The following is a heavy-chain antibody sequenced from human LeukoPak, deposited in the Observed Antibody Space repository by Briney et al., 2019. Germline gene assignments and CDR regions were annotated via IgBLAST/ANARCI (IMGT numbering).Heavy chain of an antibody. V-gene: IGHV4-59*01. D-gene: IGHD5-18*01. Sequence: PSETLSLTCTVSRGSINNYFWSWIRQPPGKGLEWIGFIYYSGSTNYNPSLKSRVTVSVDTSKNQFSLKLSSVTAADTAVYYCARGDARGYSYGHFHFDHWGHGTLVTVSS. J-gene: IGHJ4*01. CDR1: RGSINNYF. CDR3: ARGDARGYSYGHFHFDH. CDR2: IYYSGST.